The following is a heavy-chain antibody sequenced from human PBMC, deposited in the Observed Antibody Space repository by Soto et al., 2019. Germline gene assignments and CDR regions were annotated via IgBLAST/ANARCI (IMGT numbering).Heavy chain of an antibody. CDR3: GKVGKAGGFDF. D-gene: IGHD1-1*01. J-gene: IGHJ4*02. V-gene: IGHV3-9*01. CDR1: GSTFNEYA. Sequence: EVQLVESGGGLVQPGRSLRLSCAVSGSTFNEYAMHWLRQAPGKALEWVSGIFLESDRTGYADSVKGRFTTSRYKAKSALYLRMTSLRPEDTALYYCGKVGKAGGFDFWGQGTLVTVSS. CDR2: IFLESDRT.